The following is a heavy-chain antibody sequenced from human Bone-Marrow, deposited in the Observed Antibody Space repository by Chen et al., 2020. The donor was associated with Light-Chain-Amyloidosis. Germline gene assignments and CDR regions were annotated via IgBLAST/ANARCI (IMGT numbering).Heavy chain of an antibody. J-gene: IGHJ4*02. V-gene: IGHV5-51*01. CDR3: ARRRDGYNFDY. Sequence: EVQLEQSGPEVKKPGESLKISCKGSGYTFPNYWIGWVPQMPGKGLEWMGVLYPDDSDARYVPSFEGQVTISADKSITTAYLQWRSLKASDTAMYYCARRRDGYNFDYWGQGTLVTVSS. D-gene: IGHD5-12*01. CDR2: LYPDDSDA. CDR1: GYTFPNYW.